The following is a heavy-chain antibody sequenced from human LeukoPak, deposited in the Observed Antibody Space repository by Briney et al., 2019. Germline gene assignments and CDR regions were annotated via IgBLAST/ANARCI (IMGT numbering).Heavy chain of an antibody. CDR3: ARWGQAYRHFEEFDY. D-gene: IGHD3-3*02. CDR2: INHSGST. V-gene: IGHV4-34*01. CDR1: GGSFSGYY. J-gene: IGHJ4*02. Sequence: PSETLSLTCAVYGGSFSGYYWSWIRQPPGKELEWIGEINHSGSTNYNPSLKSRVTISVDTSKNQFSLKLSSVTAADTAVYYCARWGQAYRHFEEFDYWGQGTLVSVSS.